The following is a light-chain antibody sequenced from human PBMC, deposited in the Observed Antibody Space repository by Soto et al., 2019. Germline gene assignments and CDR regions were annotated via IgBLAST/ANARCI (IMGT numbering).Light chain of an antibody. J-gene: IGKJ1*01. CDR2: ESS. CDR3: QQRGNWPQT. CDR1: QNVANY. V-gene: IGKV3-11*01. Sequence: EIVLTPSPATLSLSPGVRATLSCRASQNVANYLDWYQQKPGQAPRLLIYESSNRATGIAARFSGSGSGTDFTLTISSLEPEDFAVYYCQQRGNWPQTFGQGTKVDIK.